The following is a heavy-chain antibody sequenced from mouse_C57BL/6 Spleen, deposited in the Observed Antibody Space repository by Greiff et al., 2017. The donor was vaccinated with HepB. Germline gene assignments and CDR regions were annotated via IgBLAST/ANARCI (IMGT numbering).Heavy chain of an antibody. CDR3: AIYDSNHRYFDV. J-gene: IGHJ1*03. V-gene: IGHV3-8*01. D-gene: IGHD2-5*01. CDR2: ISYSGST. CDR1: GYSLTSDY. Sequence: EVQLQESGPGLAKPSQTLSLTCSVTGYSLTSDYWNWIRKFPGNKLEYMGYISYSGSTYYNPSLKSRISITRDTSKNQCYLQLNSVTTEDTATYYCAIYDSNHRYFDVWGTGTTVTVSS.